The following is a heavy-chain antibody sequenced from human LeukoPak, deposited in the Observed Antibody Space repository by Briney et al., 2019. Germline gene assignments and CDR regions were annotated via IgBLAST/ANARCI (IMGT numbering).Heavy chain of an antibody. CDR1: GFAFSSYE. D-gene: IGHD2-21*01. V-gene: IGHV3-48*03. Sequence: GGSLRLSCAASGFAFSSYEMNWVRQAPGKGLEWVSYISSSGSTIYYADSVKGRFTISRDNAENSLYLQMNSLRAEDTAVYYCAPLWWLNSWGQGTLVTVSS. CDR2: ISSSGSTI. J-gene: IGHJ5*01. CDR3: APLWWLNS.